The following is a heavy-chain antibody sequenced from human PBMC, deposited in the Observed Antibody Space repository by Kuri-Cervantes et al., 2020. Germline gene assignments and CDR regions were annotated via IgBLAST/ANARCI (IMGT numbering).Heavy chain of an antibody. J-gene: IGHJ4*02. D-gene: IGHD6-19*01. CDR2: IYYSGST. CDR1: GGSFSGYY. V-gene: IGHV4-59*01. Sequence: SETLSLTCAVYGGSFSGYYWSWIRQPPGKGLGWIGYIYYSGSTDYNPSLKSRVTISVDTSKNQFSLKLSSVTAADTAVYYCARDWGSGWERGAFDYWGQGTLVTVSS. CDR3: ARDWGSGWERGAFDY.